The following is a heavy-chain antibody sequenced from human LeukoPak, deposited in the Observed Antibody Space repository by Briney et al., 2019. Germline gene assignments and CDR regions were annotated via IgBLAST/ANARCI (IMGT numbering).Heavy chain of an antibody. D-gene: IGHD5-18*01. Sequence: GGSLRLSCAASGFTFSIYSMNWVRQTPGEELEWVSSISSSSTYIYYADSVKGRFTISRDNAKNSLYLQMNSLRAEDTAVYYCAREPTAMILWGQGTLVTVSS. CDR3: AREPTAMIL. J-gene: IGHJ4*02. V-gene: IGHV3-21*01. CDR1: GFTFSIYS. CDR2: ISSSSTYI.